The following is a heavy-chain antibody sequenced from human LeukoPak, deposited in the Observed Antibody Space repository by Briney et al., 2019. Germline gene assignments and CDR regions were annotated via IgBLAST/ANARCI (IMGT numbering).Heavy chain of an antibody. J-gene: IGHJ4*02. D-gene: IGHD5-18*01. CDR3: ASGIRGYSYPDY. Sequence: AAVKVSCKASGYTFTSYAMHWVRQAPAQRLEWMGWINAGNGNTKYSQKFQGRVTITRDTSASTAYMELSSLRSEDTAVYYCASGIRGYSYPDYWGQGTLVTVSS. CDR1: GYTFTSYA. CDR2: INAGNGNT. V-gene: IGHV1-3*01.